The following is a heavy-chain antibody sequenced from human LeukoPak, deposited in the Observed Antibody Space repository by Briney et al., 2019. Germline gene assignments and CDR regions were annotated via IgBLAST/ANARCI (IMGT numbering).Heavy chain of an antibody. CDR2: ISRSSTYI. J-gene: IGHJ5*02. Sequence: GGSLRLSCAASGFTFSSYTMNWVRQAPGKGLEWVSSISRSSTYIYYADSVKGRFTISRDDAKNSVFLQMNSLRADDTAVYYCASRMVRGLIIQCDRFDPWGQGTLVTVS. CDR1: GFTFSSYT. V-gene: IGHV3-21*06. CDR3: ASRMVRGLIIQCDRFDP. D-gene: IGHD3-10*01.